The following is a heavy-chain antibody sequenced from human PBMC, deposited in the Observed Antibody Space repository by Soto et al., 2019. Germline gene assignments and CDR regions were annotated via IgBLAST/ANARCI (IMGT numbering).Heavy chain of an antibody. CDR3: ARGTYYRDGYYYYMDV. CDR1: GFTFSSYS. D-gene: IGHD1-26*01. CDR2: ISSSSSTI. Sequence: EVQLVESGGGLVQPGGSLRLSCAASGFTFSSYSMNWVRQAPGKGLEWVSYISSSSSTIYYADSVKGRFTISRDNAKNSLYLQMNSLRAEDTAVYYCARGTYYRDGYYYYMDVWGKGTTVTVSS. J-gene: IGHJ6*03. V-gene: IGHV3-48*01.